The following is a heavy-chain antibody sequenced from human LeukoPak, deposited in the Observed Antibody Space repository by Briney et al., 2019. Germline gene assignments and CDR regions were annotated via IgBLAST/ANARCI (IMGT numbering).Heavy chain of an antibody. J-gene: IGHJ3*02. D-gene: IGHD2-21*02. CDR1: GFTFSNAW. CDR3: AKAIVVVTPWDAFDI. Sequence: GGSLRLSCAASGFTFSNAWMSWVRQAPGKGLEWVGRIKSKTDGGTTDYAAPVKGRFTISRDNSKNTLYLQMNSLRAEDTAVYYCAKAIVVVTPWDAFDIWGQGTMVTVSS. CDR2: IKSKTDGGTT. V-gene: IGHV3-15*01.